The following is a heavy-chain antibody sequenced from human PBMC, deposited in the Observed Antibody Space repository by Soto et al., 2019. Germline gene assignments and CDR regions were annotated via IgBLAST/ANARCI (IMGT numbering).Heavy chain of an antibody. CDR1: GYTFTSYD. CDR3: ARVSDPESVLGWFPKANYYYYMDV. V-gene: IGHV1-8*01. D-gene: IGHD3-3*01. Sequence: QVQLVQSGAEVKKPGASVKVSCKASGYTFTSYDINWVRQATGQGLEWMGWMNPNSGNTGYAQKFQGRVTMTKNTSISTAYMELSSLRSEDTAVYYCARVSDPESVLGWFPKANYYYYMDVWGKGTTVTVSS. CDR2: MNPNSGNT. J-gene: IGHJ6*03.